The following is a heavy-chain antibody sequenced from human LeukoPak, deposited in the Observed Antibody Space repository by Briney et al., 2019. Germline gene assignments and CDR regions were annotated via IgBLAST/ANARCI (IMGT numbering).Heavy chain of an antibody. CDR1: GFTFSSYA. CDR2: ISYDGSNK. V-gene: IGHV3-30-3*01. CDR3: VRDRVTFGGVIVIDLLDAFDI. Sequence: GGSLRLSCAASGFTFSSYAMHWVRQAPGKGLEWVAVISYDGSNKYYADSVKGRFTISRDNSKNTLYLQMNSLRAEDTAVYYCVRDRVTFGGVIVIDLLDAFDIWGQGTMVTVSS. J-gene: IGHJ3*02. D-gene: IGHD3-16*02.